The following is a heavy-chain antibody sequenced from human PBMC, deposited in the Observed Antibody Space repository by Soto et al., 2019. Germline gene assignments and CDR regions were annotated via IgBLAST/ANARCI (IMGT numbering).Heavy chain of an antibody. Sequence: QVQLVQSGDEVKKPGASVKVSCKASGYTFTSYYMHWVRQAPGQGLEWMGIINPSGGSTSYAQKFHGRVTMTRDTSTSTVYMELSSLRSEDTAVYYCARELSDPQDYYYGMDVWGQGTTVTVSS. CDR2: INPSGGST. CDR1: GYTFTSYY. CDR3: ARELSDPQDYYYGMDV. J-gene: IGHJ6*02. V-gene: IGHV1-46*01.